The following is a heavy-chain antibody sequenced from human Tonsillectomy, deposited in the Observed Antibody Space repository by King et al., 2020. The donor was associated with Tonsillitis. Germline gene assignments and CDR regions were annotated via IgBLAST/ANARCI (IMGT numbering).Heavy chain of an antibody. Sequence: QLQESGPGLVKPSETLSLTCTVSGGSISSSSYYWGWIRQPPGKGLEWIGSIYYSGSTYYNPSLKSRVTISVDTSKNQFSLKLSSVTAADTAVYYCARLLHGDYVIFDYWGQGTLVTVSS. V-gene: IGHV4-39*01. CDR2: IYYSGST. CDR1: GGSISSSSYY. J-gene: IGHJ4*02. CDR3: ARLLHGDYVIFDY. D-gene: IGHD4-17*01.